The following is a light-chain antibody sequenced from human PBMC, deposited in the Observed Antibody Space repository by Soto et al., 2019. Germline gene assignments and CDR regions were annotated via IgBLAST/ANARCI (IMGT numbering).Light chain of an antibody. J-gene: IGKJ1*01. CDR3: QQGGNWPPRT. Sequence: VVLTQSPGTLSLSPWERATLSCRARRSVSSSYLAWYQHKPGQAPRLLVYDVSNRATGIPARFSGSGSGTDFTLTISSLEPEDFAVYYCQQGGNWPPRTFGQGTKVDIK. CDR1: RSVSSSY. CDR2: DVS. V-gene: IGKV3D-20*02.